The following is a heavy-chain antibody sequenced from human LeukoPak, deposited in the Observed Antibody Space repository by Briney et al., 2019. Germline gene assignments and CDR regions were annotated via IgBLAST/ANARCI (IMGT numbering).Heavy chain of an antibody. V-gene: IGHV3-15*01. J-gene: IGHJ5*02. CDR3: STAFYGAPLA. Sequence: WIRQAPGKGLEWVARITSKSYDGTTDYAAPVKGRFTISRDDSKNTLYLQMNSLEIEDTAVYYCSTAFYGAPLAWGQGTLVTVSS. CDR2: ITSKSYDGTT. D-gene: IGHD4-17*01.